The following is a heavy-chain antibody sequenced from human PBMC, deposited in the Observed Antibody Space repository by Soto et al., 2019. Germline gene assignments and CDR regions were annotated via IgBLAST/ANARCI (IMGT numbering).Heavy chain of an antibody. Sequence: VGSLRLSCAASGFTFSSCDMYWVRQVTGKGLEWVSFIDTSGATYYPGSVKGRFTLSRENAKNSVYLQMNSLRAGDKAVYYCARALTTVSTFYGMDVWGQGTTVTVSS. V-gene: IGHV3-13*01. CDR1: GFTFSSCD. J-gene: IGHJ6*02. D-gene: IGHD4-4*01. CDR2: IDTSGAT. CDR3: ARALTTVSTFYGMDV.